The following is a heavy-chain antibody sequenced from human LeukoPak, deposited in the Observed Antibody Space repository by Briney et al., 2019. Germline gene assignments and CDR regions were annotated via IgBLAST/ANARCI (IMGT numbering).Heavy chain of an antibody. CDR2: IYYSGST. J-gene: IGHJ5*02. V-gene: IGHV4-59*01. CDR3: AISGVAASGRDWFDP. Sequence: SETLSLTCTVSGDSISSYYWSWIRQPPGKGLEWIGDIYYSGSTNYNPSLKSRVTISVDTSKNQFSLKLTSVTAPDTAVYYCAISGVAASGRDWFDPWGQGTLVTVSS. CDR1: GDSISSYY. D-gene: IGHD6-13*01.